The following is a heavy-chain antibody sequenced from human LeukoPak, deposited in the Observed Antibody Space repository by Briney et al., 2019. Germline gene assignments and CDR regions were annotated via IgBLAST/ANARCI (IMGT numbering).Heavy chain of an antibody. D-gene: IGHD1-26*01. CDR1: GFTFSSYA. J-gene: IGHJ4*02. CDR2: ISYDGSNK. Sequence: PGGSLRLSCAASGFTFSSYAMHWVRQAPGKGLEWVAVISYDGSNKYYADSVKGRFTISRDNSKNTLYLQMNSLRAEDTAVYYCARGSEWELGEYWGQGTLVTVSS. V-gene: IGHV3-30-3*01. CDR3: ARGSEWELGEY.